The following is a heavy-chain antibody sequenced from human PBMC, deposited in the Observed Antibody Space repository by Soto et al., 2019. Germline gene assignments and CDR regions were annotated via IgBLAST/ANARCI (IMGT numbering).Heavy chain of an antibody. J-gene: IGHJ4*02. V-gene: IGHV3-23*01. CDR1: GFTFSSYS. CDR3: AKKVNSGSGSQYFDY. D-gene: IGHD3-10*01. CDR2: FRAGGDDGTT. Sequence: PGGSLRLSCVASGFTFSSYSMSWVRQAQGKGLEWVSGFRAGGDDGTTYYADSVKGRFTISRDNTKNTLFLQMNSLRAEDTAIYYCAKKVNSGSGSQYFDYFGQGTLVTVSS.